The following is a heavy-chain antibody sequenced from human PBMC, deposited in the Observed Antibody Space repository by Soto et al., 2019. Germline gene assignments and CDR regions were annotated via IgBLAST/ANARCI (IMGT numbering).Heavy chain of an antibody. CDR2: IFTGDTA. CDR3: ARENYYNYYMDV. J-gene: IGHJ6*03. CDR1: GFTVSSNY. V-gene: IGHV3-53*04. Sequence: GGSLRLSCAASGFTVSSNYVSWVRQAPGKGLEWVSVIFTGDTAYYADSVKGRFTISRHSSENTLYLHMNNLRPDDSAIYYCARENYYNYYMDVWGKGTTVTVSS.